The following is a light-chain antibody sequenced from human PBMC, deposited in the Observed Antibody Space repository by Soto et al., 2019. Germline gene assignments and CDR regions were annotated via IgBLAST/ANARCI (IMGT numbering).Light chain of an antibody. V-gene: IGLV2-18*02. J-gene: IGLJ1*01. CDR2: DVS. CDR3: SSYTSSSTYV. Sequence: SSLPQPPSVYGSPGQSVTISCPGTSSDVGSYNRVSWYQQPPGTAPNLLIYDVSNRPSGVPDRFSGSKSGNAASLTISGLQAEDEADYCCSSYTSSSTYVFGTGTKVTVL. CDR1: SSDVGSYNR.